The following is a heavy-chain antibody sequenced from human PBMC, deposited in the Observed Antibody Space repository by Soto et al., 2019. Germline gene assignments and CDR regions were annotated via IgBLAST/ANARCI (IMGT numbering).Heavy chain of an antibody. J-gene: IGHJ4*02. CDR3: ARQIYDSDTGPNFQYYFNS. Sequence: GESLKISCKGSGYSFAGYWITWVRQKPGKGLEWMGRIDPSDSQTYYSPSFRGHVTISVTKSITTVFLQWSSLRASDTAMYYCARQIYDSDTGPNFQYYFNSWGKRPQIIVSS. V-gene: IGHV5-10-1*01. CDR2: IDPSDSQT. CDR1: GYSFAGYW. D-gene: IGHD3-22*01.